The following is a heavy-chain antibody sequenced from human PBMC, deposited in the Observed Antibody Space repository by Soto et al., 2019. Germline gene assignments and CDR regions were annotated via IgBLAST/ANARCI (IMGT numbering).Heavy chain of an antibody. Sequence: QAQLQESGPGPVKPSETLSLTCTVSGGSVSGGTHYWSWIRQPPGKGLEWIGYIYNSGSTNYNPSLKSRVTISVDTSKNQFSLKLSSVTAADTAVYYCARGYSTSWYWFDLWGRGTLVTVSS. V-gene: IGHV4-61*01. CDR2: IYNSGST. D-gene: IGHD6-13*01. CDR1: GGSVSGGTHY. CDR3: ARGYSTSWYWFDL. J-gene: IGHJ2*01.